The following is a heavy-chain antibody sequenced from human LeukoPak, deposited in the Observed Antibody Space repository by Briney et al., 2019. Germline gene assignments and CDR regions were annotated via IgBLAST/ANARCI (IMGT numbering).Heavy chain of an antibody. CDR1: GGSISSYY. J-gene: IGHJ6*02. Sequence: SETLSLTCTVSGGSISSYYWSWIRQPPGKGLEWIGHIYYSGSTNYNPSLKSRVTISVDTSKNQFSLKLSSVTAADTAVYYCARETPPGYYYGMDVWGQGTTVTVSS. CDR3: ARETPPGYYYGMDV. V-gene: IGHV4-59*01. CDR2: IYYSGST.